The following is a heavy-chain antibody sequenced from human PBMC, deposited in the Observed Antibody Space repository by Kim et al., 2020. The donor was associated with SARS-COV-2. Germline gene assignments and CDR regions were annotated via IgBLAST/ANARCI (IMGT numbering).Heavy chain of an antibody. D-gene: IGHD1-1*01. Sequence: GGSLRLSFAGSGFSFGDSYMAWLRQSPGKGFEWVSHISGASSQTNYADAVRGRFTITRDNVKSLLFLHMSDLRADDTAIYHCSRVEYNSAGQYYFDDWG. CDR2: ISGASSQT. J-gene: IGHJ4*01. CDR3: SRVEYNSAGQYYFDD. V-gene: IGHV3-11*05. CDR1: GFSFGDSY.